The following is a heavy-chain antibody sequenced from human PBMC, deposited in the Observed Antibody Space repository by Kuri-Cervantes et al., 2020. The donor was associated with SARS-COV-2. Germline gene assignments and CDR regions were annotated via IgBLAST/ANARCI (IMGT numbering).Heavy chain of an antibody. V-gene: IGHV1-2*02. CDR2: INPNSGGT. J-gene: IGHJ4*02. CDR3: ARADPPLAYCGGDCRLFYY. CDR1: GYTFTGYY. Sequence: ASVKVSCKASGYTFTGYYMHWVRQAPGQGLEWMGWINPNSGGTNYAQKFQGRVTMTRDTSISTAYMELSRLRSDDTAVYYCARADPPLAYCGGDCRLFYYWGQGTLVTVSS. D-gene: IGHD2-21*02.